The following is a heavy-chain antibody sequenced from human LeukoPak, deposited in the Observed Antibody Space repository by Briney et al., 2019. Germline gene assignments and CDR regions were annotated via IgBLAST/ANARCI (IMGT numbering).Heavy chain of an antibody. J-gene: IGHJ4*02. CDR3: AKGGGSYSYYFDY. V-gene: IGHV3-23*01. CDR2: ISGSGGST. D-gene: IGHD1-26*01. Sequence: PGASLSLSCAASGFTFSSYAMSWVRQAPGKGLEWVSAISGSGGSTYYTDSVKGRFTISRDNSKNTLYLQTNILRAEDTAVYYCAKGGGSYSYYFDYWGQGTLVTVSS. CDR1: GFTFSSYA.